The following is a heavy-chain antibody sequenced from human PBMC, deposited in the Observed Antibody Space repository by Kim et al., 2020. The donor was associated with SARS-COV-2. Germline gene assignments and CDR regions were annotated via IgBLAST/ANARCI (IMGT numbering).Heavy chain of an antibody. Sequence: GGSLRLSCAASGFTFNNNAMSWVRQAPGKGLEWVSSISDGGGSIYYTGSVKGRFTISRDNSNNTLYLQMNSLRVEDTAVYYCAKAPLWFGDFGYWGQGALVTVSS. CDR3: AKAPLWFGDFGY. D-gene: IGHD3-10*01. J-gene: IGHJ4*02. CDR2: ISDGGGSI. V-gene: IGHV3-23*01. CDR1: GFTFNNNA.